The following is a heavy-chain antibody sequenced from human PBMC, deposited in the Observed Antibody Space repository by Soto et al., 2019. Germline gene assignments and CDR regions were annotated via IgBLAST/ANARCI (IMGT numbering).Heavy chain of an antibody. J-gene: IGHJ6*03. D-gene: IGHD3-3*01. CDR1: GFTFSDYY. CDR3: ARGNDFWSGYYGGTYYMDV. V-gene: IGHV3-11*01. Sequence: GGSLRLSCAASGFTFSDYYMSWIRQAPGKGLEWVSYISSSGSTIYYADSVKGRFTISRDNAKNSLYLQMNSLRAEDTAVYYCARGNDFWSGYYGGTYYMDVWGKGTTVTVSS. CDR2: ISSSGSTI.